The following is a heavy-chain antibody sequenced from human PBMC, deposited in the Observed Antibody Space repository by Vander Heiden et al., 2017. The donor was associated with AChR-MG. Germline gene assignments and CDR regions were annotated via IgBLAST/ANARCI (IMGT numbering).Heavy chain of an antibody. V-gene: IGHV3-23*01. Sequence: EVQLLESGGGLVQRGGSLRLSCAASGFTFSNSAMTWVRQAPGKGLEWVSGISGGGGSTYYADSVKGRFTISRDNSKNTLYLQMNSLRAEDTAVYYCAKGGGYDFVPYYYYMDVWGKGTTVTVSS. CDR2: ISGGGGST. CDR3: AKGGGYDFVPYYYYMDV. J-gene: IGHJ6*03. CDR1: GFTFSNSA. D-gene: IGHD5-12*01.